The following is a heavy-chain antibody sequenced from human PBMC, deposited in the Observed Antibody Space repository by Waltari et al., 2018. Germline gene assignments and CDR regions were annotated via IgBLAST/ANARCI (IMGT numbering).Heavy chain of an antibody. Sequence: QVQLQESGPGLVKPSETLSLTCAVSGYSISSGYYWGWIRQPPGKGLEWIGSIYHSGSTSYNPSLKSRVTISVDTSKNQFSLKLSSVTAADTAVYYCARQYSSSSDYWGQGTLVTVSS. CDR3: ARQYSSSSDY. D-gene: IGHD6-6*01. CDR2: IYHSGST. CDR1: GYSISSGYY. J-gene: IGHJ4*02. V-gene: IGHV4-38-2*01.